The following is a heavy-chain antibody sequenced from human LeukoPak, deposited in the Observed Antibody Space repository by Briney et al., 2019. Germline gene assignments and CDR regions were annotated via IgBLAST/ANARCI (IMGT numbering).Heavy chain of an antibody. Sequence: SGPTLVKPAQTLTLTCSFSGFSLSTSGVAVGWIRQPPGKALEWLALIYWNDDKRYSPSLKSRLTITKVTSKNHVVLTMTNMDPVDTATYYCARLIVRRGFDYWGQGTLVTVSS. J-gene: IGHJ4*02. D-gene: IGHD3-10*01. CDR3: ARLIVRRGFDY. V-gene: IGHV2-5*01. CDR2: IYWNDDK. CDR1: GFSLSTSGVA.